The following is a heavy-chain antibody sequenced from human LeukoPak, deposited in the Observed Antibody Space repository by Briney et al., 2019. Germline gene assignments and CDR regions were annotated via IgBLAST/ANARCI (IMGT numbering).Heavy chain of an antibody. J-gene: IGHJ2*01. V-gene: IGHV3-7*01. CDR1: GFTFSSYW. CDR2: INQDGSEK. D-gene: IGHD4-17*01. CDR3: ARDRHGETGDWCFDL. Sequence: PGGSLRLSCAASGFTFSSYWMSWVRQAPGKGLEWVANINQDGSEKYYVDSVKGRFTISRDNSKNSLYLQMNSLRAEDTAVYYCARDRHGETGDWCFDLWGRGTLVTVPS.